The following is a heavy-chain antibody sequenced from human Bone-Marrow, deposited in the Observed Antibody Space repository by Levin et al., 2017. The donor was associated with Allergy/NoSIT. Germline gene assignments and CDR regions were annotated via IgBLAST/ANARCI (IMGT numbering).Heavy chain of an antibody. CDR3: AKDPTKYGIGNFDY. Sequence: LSLTCAASGFTFSSYGIHWVRQAPGKGLEWVAFISNDGSHEYYTDSVKGRFSISRDNSKNALYLQMNSLRAEDTAVYYCAKDPTKYGIGNFDYWGQGTLVTVSS. CDR1: GFTFSSYG. CDR2: ISNDGSHE. V-gene: IGHV3-30*18. D-gene: IGHD1-1*01. J-gene: IGHJ4*02.